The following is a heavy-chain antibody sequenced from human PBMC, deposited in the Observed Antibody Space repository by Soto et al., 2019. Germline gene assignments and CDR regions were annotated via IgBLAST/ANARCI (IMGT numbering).Heavy chain of an antibody. CDR2: IYYSGST. D-gene: IGHD6-19*01. V-gene: IGHV4-39*01. Sequence: QLQLQESGPGLVKPSETLSLTCSVSGGSISSSSYFWGWIRQPPGKGLEWIGTIYYSGSTYYNPSLKGRVTISVDTSKNQFSLKLSSVTAADTAVYYCARARIAVAGTGHIDYWGQGTLVTVSS. CDR3: ARARIAVAGTGHIDY. J-gene: IGHJ4*02. CDR1: GGSISSSSYF.